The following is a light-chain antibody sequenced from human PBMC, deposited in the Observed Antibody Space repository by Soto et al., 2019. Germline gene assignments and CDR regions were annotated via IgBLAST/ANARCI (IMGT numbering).Light chain of an antibody. CDR1: SSDLGSYNL. CDR2: DGS. V-gene: IGLV2-14*02. CDR3: SSYTSSSTPRV. J-gene: IGLJ2*01. Sequence: QSALTQPASVSGSPGQSITISCTGTSSDLGSYNLVSWYQHHPGKAPKLMFYDGSERPSGVSNRFSGSKSGNTASLTISGLQAEDEADYYCSSYTSSSTPRVFGGGTKLTVL.